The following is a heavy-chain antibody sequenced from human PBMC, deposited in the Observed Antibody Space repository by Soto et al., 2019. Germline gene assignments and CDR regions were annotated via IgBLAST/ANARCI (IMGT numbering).Heavy chain of an antibody. CDR3: AIIYAVEGSRRDY. D-gene: IGHD3-3*01. CDR1: VFTFSSYA. Sequence: PGGSLRLSCASSVFTFSSYAMSCVRQAPGKGLEWVSAISGSGGSTYYADSVKGRFTISRDNSKNTLYLQMNGLRAEDTAVYYCAIIYAVEGSRRDYWGQGTLVSVSS. J-gene: IGHJ4*02. V-gene: IGHV3-23*01. CDR2: ISGSGGST.